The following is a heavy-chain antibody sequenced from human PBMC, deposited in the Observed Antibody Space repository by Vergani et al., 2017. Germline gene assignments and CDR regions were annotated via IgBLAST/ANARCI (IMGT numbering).Heavy chain of an antibody. V-gene: IGHV5-10-1*01. D-gene: IGHD3-10*01. CDR3: ARHGGGFNWFDP. CDR2: IDPSDTYT. CDR1: GYSFTSYW. Sequence: VQLVQSGAEVKKPGESLRISCKGSGYSFTSYWISWVRQMPGKGLEWMGRIDPSDTYTNYSPSFQGHVTISADKSISTAYLQWSSLKASDTAMYYCARHGGGFNWFDPWGQGTLVTVSS. J-gene: IGHJ5*02.